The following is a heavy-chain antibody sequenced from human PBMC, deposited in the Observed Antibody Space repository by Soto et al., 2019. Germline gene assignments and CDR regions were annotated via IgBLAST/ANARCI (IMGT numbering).Heavy chain of an antibody. D-gene: IGHD4-17*01. V-gene: IGHV1-69*13. Sequence: SVXVSCKASGGTFSSYAISWVRQAPGQGLEWMGGIIPIFGTANYAQKFQGRVTITADESTSTAYMELSSLRSEDTAVYYCARDRNYGDYGPKTLNSGMDVWGLGTTVTVSS. J-gene: IGHJ6*02. CDR2: IIPIFGTA. CDR3: ARDRNYGDYGPKTLNSGMDV. CDR1: GGTFSSYA.